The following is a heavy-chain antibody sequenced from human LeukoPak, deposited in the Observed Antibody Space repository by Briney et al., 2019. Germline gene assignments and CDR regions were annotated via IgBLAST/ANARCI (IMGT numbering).Heavy chain of an antibody. CDR1: GGSISSSSYY. Sequence: SETLSLTCTVSGGSISSSSYYWGWIRQPPGKGLEWIGSIYYSGSTYYNPSLKSRVTISVDTSKNQFSLKLSSVTAADTAVYYCAGETYCITTSCTRGNWFDPWGQGTLVTVSS. CDR3: AGETYCITTSCTRGNWFDP. CDR2: IYYSGST. D-gene: IGHD2-2*01. V-gene: IGHV4-39*07. J-gene: IGHJ5*02.